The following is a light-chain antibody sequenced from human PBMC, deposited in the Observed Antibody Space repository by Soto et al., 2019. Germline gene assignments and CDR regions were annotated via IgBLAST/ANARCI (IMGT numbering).Light chain of an antibody. CDR3: QQLNIYPQT. Sequence: SQSASVGDRVTITCRASRDIDSYLAWYQLKPGKGPKLLIYDASTLQSGAPSRFSGSGSGTEFTLTISSLQPEDFATYYCQQLNIYPQTFGQGTKVEIK. CDR1: RDIDSY. J-gene: IGKJ1*01. V-gene: IGKV1-9*01. CDR2: DAS.